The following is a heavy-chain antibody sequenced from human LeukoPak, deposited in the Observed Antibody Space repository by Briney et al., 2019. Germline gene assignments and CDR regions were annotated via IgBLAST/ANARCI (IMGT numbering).Heavy chain of an antibody. V-gene: IGHV4-39*07. CDR3: ARIDHYYYYMDV. CDR2: IYYSGST. D-gene: IGHD3-9*01. Sequence: PSETLSLTCTVSGGSISSSNYYWGWIRQPPGKGLEWIGSIYYSGSTYYSPSLKSRVTISVDTSKNQFSLKLSSVTAADTAVYYCARIDHYYYYMDVWGKGTTVTISS. J-gene: IGHJ6*03. CDR1: GGSISSSNYY.